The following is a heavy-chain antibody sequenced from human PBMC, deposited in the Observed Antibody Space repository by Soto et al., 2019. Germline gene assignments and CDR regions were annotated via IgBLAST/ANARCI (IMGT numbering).Heavy chain of an antibody. D-gene: IGHD3-10*01. CDR3: AKSYPLWYFDY. Sequence: SLRLSCAASGFTFSSYGMHWVRQAPGKGLEWVAVISYDGSNKYYADSVKGRFTISRDNSKNTLYLQMNSLRAEDTAVYYCAKSYPLWYFDYWGQGTLVTVSS. CDR1: GFTFSSYG. V-gene: IGHV3-30*18. J-gene: IGHJ4*02. CDR2: ISYDGSNK.